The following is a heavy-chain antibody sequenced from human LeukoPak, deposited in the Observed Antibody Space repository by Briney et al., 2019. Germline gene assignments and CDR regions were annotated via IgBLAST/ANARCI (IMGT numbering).Heavy chain of an antibody. CDR1: GFTFDDYG. CDR2: INWNGGST. Sequence: GGSLRLSCAASGFTFDDYGMSWVRQAPGKGLEWVSGINWNGGSTGYADSVKGRFTISRDNTKNSLFPQMNNLRAEDTAVYYCARRGYDSSGYYSYEGRDYWGQGTLVTVSS. J-gene: IGHJ4*02. V-gene: IGHV3-20*04. D-gene: IGHD3-22*01. CDR3: ARRGYDSSGYYSYEGRDY.